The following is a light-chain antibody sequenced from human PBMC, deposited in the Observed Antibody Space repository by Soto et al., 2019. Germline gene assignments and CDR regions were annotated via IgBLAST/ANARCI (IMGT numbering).Light chain of an antibody. V-gene: IGKV3-11*01. CDR2: DAS. CDR1: QSVGSY. CDR3: QQRSNWPRT. Sequence: EIVLTQSPATLSLSPGERATLSCRASQSVGSYLAWYQQRPGQAPRLLISDASKRATGIPGRISGSGSGTDFTLTISSLEPEDFAVYYCQQRSNWPRTFGQGTRVDIK. J-gene: IGKJ1*01.